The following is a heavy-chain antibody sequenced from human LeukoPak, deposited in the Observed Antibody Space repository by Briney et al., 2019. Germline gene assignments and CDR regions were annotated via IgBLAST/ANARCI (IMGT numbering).Heavy chain of an antibody. CDR3: ARGGGIYGLWDY. V-gene: IGHV3-74*03. CDR2: IYSDGSSY. Sequence: GGSLRLSCAASGFTFSSYAMSWVRQAPGKGLVWVSRIYSDGSSYTADSVKGRFTISRDNAKDTLYLQMNSLRVEDTAVYYCARGGGIYGLWDYWGQGTLVTVSS. D-gene: IGHD1-26*01. J-gene: IGHJ4*02. CDR1: GFTFSSYA.